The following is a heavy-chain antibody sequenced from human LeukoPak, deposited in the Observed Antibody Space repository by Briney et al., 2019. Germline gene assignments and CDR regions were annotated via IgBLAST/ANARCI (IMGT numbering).Heavy chain of an antibody. Sequence: PSETLSLTCTVSGGSISTSNYYWGWIRQPPGKGLEWFGSIYHSGSTYYNPSLKSRVTISVDTSKNQFSLKLSSVTAADTAVYYCARGTTDLDYWGQGTLVTVSS. CDR2: IYHSGST. CDR3: ARGTTDLDY. V-gene: IGHV4-39*01. J-gene: IGHJ4*02. D-gene: IGHD1-1*01. CDR1: GGSISTSNYY.